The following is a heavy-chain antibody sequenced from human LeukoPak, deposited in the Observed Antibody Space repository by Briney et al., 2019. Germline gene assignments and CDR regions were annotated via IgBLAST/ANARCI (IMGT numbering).Heavy chain of an antibody. V-gene: IGHV4-34*01. J-gene: IGHJ4*02. CDR3: ARGYSYADY. CDR1: GGSFSGYY. CDR2: INHSGST. Sequence: PSETLSLTCAVYGGSFSGYYWSWIRQLPGKGLEWIGEINHSGSTNYNPSLKSRVTISVDTSKNQFSLKLSSVTAADTAVYYCARGYSYADYWGQGTLVTVSS. D-gene: IGHD5-18*01.